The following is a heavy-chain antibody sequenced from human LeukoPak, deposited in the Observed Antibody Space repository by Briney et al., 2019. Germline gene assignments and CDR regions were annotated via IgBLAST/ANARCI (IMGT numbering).Heavy chain of an antibody. D-gene: IGHD1-26*01. CDR3: ARDRGSGDEYSPDAFDI. CDR2: ISGSSDPI. CDR1: GFTFSDYY. Sequence: GGSLRLSCAASGFTFSDYYMSWIRQAPGKGLEWLSYISGSSDPIYYADSVRGRFTISRDNAKNSLSLQMNSLRAEDTAVYFCARDRGSGDEYSPDAFDIWGQGTMVTVSS. J-gene: IGHJ3*02. V-gene: IGHV3-11*04.